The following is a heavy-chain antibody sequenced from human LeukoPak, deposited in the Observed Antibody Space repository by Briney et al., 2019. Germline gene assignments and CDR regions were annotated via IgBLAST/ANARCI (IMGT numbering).Heavy chain of an antibody. CDR2: ISSSSSYI. CDR1: GFTFSTYA. CDR3: ARGRLAGYSSSSDFDY. Sequence: KTGGSLRLSCAASGFTFSTYAMNWVRQAPGKGLEWVSSISSSSSYIYDADSVEGRFTISRDNAKNSLYLQMNSLRAGDTAVYYCARGRLAGYSSSSDFDYWGQGTLVTVSS. D-gene: IGHD6-13*01. V-gene: IGHV3-21*01. J-gene: IGHJ4*02.